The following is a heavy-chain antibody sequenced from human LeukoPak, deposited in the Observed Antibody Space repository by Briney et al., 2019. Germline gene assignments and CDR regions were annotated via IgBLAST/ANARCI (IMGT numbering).Heavy chain of an antibody. CDR1: GGSISTYY. V-gene: IGHV4-59*01. D-gene: IGHD2-8*02. CDR3: ARAQRISCPGALCYPLEY. J-gene: IGHJ4*02. CDR2: IYYSGST. Sequence: SETLSLTCTVSGGSISTYYWSWIRQPPGKGLEWIGYIYYSGSTNYNPSLKSRVTISVDTSKNQFSLNLNSVTAADTAVYYCARAQRISCPGALCYPLEYWGQGTLVTVSS.